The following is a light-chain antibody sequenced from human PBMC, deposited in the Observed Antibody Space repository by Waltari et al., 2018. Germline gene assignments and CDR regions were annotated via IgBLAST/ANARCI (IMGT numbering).Light chain of an antibody. J-gene: IGLJ2*01. V-gene: IGLV2-14*03. CDR1: SSDVGDYNY. CDR3: SSYTSSSTYVV. Sequence: QSALTQPASVSGSPGQSITISCTGTSSDVGDYNYVSWYQRPPGKAPKLIIFDVSNRPSGVSNRFSGSKSGDTASLTISGLQAEDEADYYCSSYTSSSTYVVFGGGTKLTVL. CDR2: DVS.